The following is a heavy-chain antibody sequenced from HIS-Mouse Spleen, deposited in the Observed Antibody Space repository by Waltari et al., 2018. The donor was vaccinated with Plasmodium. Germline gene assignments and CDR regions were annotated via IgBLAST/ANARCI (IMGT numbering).Heavy chain of an antibody. Sequence: QLQLQESGPGLVKPSATLSLTCTVSRGSISSSSYYWGWLRQPPGMGLEWIGSVYYSGSTYYNPSLKRRVTISVDTSKNQFSLKLSSVTAADTAVYYCARDRITGTSYFDYWGQGTLVTVSS. D-gene: IGHD1-7*01. CDR1: RGSISSSSYY. J-gene: IGHJ4*02. CDR3: ARDRITGTSYFDY. CDR2: VYYSGST. V-gene: IGHV4-39*07.